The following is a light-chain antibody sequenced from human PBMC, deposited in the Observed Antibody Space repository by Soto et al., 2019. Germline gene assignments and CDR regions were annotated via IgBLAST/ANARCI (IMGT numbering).Light chain of an antibody. CDR1: QGIRND. Sequence: AIQMTQSPSSLSASVGDRVTITCRASQGIRNDLGWYQQKPGKAPKLLIYVASSLQSGVTSRFSGSGSGTDFTLAINSLQPEDFATYYCLQDYSYRWAFGQGTKVEIK. CDR2: VAS. V-gene: IGKV1-6*01. J-gene: IGKJ1*01. CDR3: LQDYSYRWA.